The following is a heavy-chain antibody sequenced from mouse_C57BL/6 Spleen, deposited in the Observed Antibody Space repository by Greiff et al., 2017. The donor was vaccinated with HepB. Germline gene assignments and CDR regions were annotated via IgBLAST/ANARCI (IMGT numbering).Heavy chain of an antibody. J-gene: IGHJ4*01. D-gene: IGHD1-1*01. CDR2: IWSGGST. CDR3: ARKGSYYGSSYVGYYYAMDY. CDR1: GFSLTSYG. V-gene: IGHV2-2*01. Sequence: VQLQQSGPGLVQPSQSLSITCTVSGFSLTSYGVHWVRQSPGKGLEWLGVIWSGGSTDYNAAFISRLSISKDNSKSQVFFKMNSLQADDTAIYYCARKGSYYGSSYVGYYYAMDYWGQGTSVTVSS.